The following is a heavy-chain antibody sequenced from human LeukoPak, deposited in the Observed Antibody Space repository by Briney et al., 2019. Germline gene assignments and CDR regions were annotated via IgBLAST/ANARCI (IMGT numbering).Heavy chain of an antibody. Sequence: SETLSLTCTVSGGSISSYYWSWIRQPPGKGLEWIGYIYYSGSTNYNPSLKSRVTISVDTSKNQFSLKLSSVTAADTAVYYCARAPGGRSWYYFDYWGQGTLVTVSS. CDR1: GGSISSYY. V-gene: IGHV4-59*01. CDR3: ARAPGGRSWYYFDY. J-gene: IGHJ4*02. D-gene: IGHD6-13*01. CDR2: IYYSGST.